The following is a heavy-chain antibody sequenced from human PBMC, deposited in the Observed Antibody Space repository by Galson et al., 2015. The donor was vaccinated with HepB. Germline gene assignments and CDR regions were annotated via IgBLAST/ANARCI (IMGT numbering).Heavy chain of an antibody. J-gene: IGHJ6*02. D-gene: IGHD3-3*01. CDR3: ARVLLPATIFGVVINSYYYYGMDV. CDR2: IIPIFGTA. V-gene: IGHV1-69*13. CDR1: GGTFSSYA. Sequence: SVKVSCKASGGTFSSYAISWVRQAPGQGLEWMGGIIPIFGTANYAQKFQGRVTITADESTSTAYMELSSLRSEDTAVYYCARVLLPATIFGVVINSYYYYGMDVWGQGTTVTVSS.